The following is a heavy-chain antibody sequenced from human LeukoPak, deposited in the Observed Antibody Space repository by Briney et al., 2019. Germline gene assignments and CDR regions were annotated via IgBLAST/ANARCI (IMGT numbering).Heavy chain of an antibody. CDR2: ISYDGSNK. J-gene: IGHJ4*02. V-gene: IGHV3-30*01. D-gene: IGHD6-13*01. CDR1: GFTFSSYA. CDR3: ARDSIAAAGLFDY. Sequence: GGSLRLSCAASGFTFSSYAMHWVRQAPGKGLEWVAVISYDGSNKYYADSVKGRFTTSRDNSKNTLYLQMNSMRAEDTAVYYCARDSIAAAGLFDYWGQGTLVTVSS.